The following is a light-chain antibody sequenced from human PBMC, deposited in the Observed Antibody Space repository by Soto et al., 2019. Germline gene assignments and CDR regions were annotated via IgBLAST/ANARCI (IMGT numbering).Light chain of an antibody. Sequence: EIVLTQSPATLPFSPGERATLSGRAGRRVSSYLAWYQQKPGQAPRLLIYGASSRPTGIPDRFSGSGSGTDFSLSISRLEPEDFAVYYCQQYGGSPRTFGQGTKLEIK. CDR3: QQYGGSPRT. CDR2: GAS. V-gene: IGKV3-20*01. J-gene: IGKJ2*01. CDR1: RRVSSY.